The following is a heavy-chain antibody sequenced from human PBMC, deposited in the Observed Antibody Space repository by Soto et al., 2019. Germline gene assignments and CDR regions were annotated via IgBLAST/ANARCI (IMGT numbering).Heavy chain of an antibody. D-gene: IGHD6-13*01. V-gene: IGHV3-21*01. CDR2: ISGSGGYI. J-gene: IGHJ4*02. CDR1: GFTFSFYS. Sequence: GGSLRLSCEGSGFTFSFYSMNWVRQAPGRGLEWVSSISGSGGYIYYADSVKGRFTISRDNAKNSLYLQMTSLRDEDTALYYCARDRQSTPWYAADYWGQGSLVTVSS. CDR3: ARDRQSTPWYAADY.